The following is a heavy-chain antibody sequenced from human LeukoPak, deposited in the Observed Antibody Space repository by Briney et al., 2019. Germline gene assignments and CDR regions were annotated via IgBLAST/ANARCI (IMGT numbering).Heavy chain of an antibody. CDR2: ISGSGGST. V-gene: IGHV3-23*01. J-gene: IGHJ6*03. CDR3: AKDAIDVPAYYYYMDV. D-gene: IGHD3-9*01. CDR1: GFTFSSYA. Sequence: GGSLRLPCAASGFTFSSYAMSWVRQAPGKGLEWVSAISGSGGSTYYADSVKGRFTISRDNSKNTLYLQMNSLRAEDTAVYYCAKDAIDVPAYYYYMDVWGKGTTVTVSS.